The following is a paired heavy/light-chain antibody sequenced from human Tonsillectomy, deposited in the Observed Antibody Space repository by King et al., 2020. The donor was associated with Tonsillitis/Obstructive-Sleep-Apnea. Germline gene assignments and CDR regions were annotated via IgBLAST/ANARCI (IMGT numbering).Heavy chain of an antibody. D-gene: IGHD1-7*01. CDR1: QFILGDYY. CDR3: TRGPETGTGDAFDI. Sequence: QVQLMESGGGLVKPGGSLRLSCAASQFILGDYYMSWIRQAPGKGLEWVAYISTTSSFTNYAESVKGRFTISRDNDKNSLYLQMNSLRADDTAVYYCTRGPETGTGDAFDIWGQGTLVTV. CDR2: ISTTSSFT. J-gene: IGHJ3*02. V-gene: IGHV3-11*05.
Light chain of an antibody. CDR1: NSNIGAAYD. CDR2: RST. CDR3: QSYDGSLRAYV. V-gene: IGLV1-40*01. J-gene: IGLJ1*01. Sequence: QSVLTQPPSVSGAPGQRVTISCTGSNSNIGAAYDVQWYQQLPGTAPKLVILRSTYRPSGIPDRFSGSKSGTSASLAITGLQAEDEADYYCQSYDGSLRAYVFGAGTKVTVL.